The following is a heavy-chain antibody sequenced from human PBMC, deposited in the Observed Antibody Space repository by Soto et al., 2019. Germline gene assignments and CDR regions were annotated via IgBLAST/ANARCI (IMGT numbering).Heavy chain of an antibody. CDR2: ISHDGGIK. V-gene: IGHV3-30-3*01. J-gene: IGHJ6*02. CDR1: GFPFTSYA. CDR3: ASERDALEV. Sequence: QVQLVESGGGVVQPGRSLTLSCAASGFPFTSYAIHWVRQAPGKGLEWVAVISHDGGIKNYADSVKGRFTIPRDNSMTTLYFQMHSLRDGATAVCHCASERDALEVWGQGATGSV.